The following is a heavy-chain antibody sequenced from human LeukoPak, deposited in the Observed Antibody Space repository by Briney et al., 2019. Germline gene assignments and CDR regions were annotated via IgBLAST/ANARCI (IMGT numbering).Heavy chain of an antibody. D-gene: IGHD3-10*01. Sequence: GGSLRLSCAASGFSFSRYVMSWVRQAPGKGLEWVSSISGSGHTYYADSVKGRFTISRDNAKNSLYLQMNSLRAEDTAVYYCARDLSPLGYYGSGSYRDYWGQGTLVTVSS. CDR3: ARDLSPLGYYGSGSYRDY. J-gene: IGHJ4*02. V-gene: IGHV3-21*01. CDR2: ISGSGHT. CDR1: GFSFSRYV.